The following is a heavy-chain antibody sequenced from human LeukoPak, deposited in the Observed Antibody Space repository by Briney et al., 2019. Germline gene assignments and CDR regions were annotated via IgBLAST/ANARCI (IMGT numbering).Heavy chain of an antibody. CDR3: ARLGDTYYYGSGSPYDY. Sequence: GASVKVSCKASGGTFSSYDISWVRQAPGQGLERMGRIIPILGIANYAQKFQGRVTITADKSTSTAYMELSSLRSEDTAVYYCARLGDTYYYGSGSPYDYWGQGTLVTVSS. CDR2: IIPILGIA. D-gene: IGHD3-10*01. CDR1: GGTFSSYD. V-gene: IGHV1-69*04. J-gene: IGHJ4*02.